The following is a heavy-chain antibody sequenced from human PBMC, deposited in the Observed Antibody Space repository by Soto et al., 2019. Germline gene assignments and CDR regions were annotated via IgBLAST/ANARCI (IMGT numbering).Heavy chain of an antibody. CDR3: ARDHGSYCSRTSCYSDAFDI. D-gene: IGHD2-2*02. Sequence: GGSLRLSCAASGFTFSSYWMSWVRQAPGKGLEWVANIKQDGSAKYYVDSVKGRFTISRDNAKNSLYLQMNSLRAEDTAGYCCARDHGSYCSRTSCYSDAFDIWGQGTMVTVSS. CDR2: IKQDGSAK. V-gene: IGHV3-7*01. J-gene: IGHJ3*02. CDR1: GFTFSSYW.